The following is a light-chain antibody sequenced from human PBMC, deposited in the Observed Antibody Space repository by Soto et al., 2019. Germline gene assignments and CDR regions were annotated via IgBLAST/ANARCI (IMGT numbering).Light chain of an antibody. V-gene: IGLV2-14*01. CDR2: DVS. CDR1: SSDVGGYNY. J-gene: IGLJ1*01. CDR3: SSYTSSSTLKV. Sequence: QSVLTQPASVSGSPGQSITISCTGTSSDVGGYNYVSWYQQHPGKAPKLMIYDVSNRPSGVSNRFSGSKSGNTASLTISGLQAEAEADYYCSSYTSSSTLKVFGTGTKLTVL.